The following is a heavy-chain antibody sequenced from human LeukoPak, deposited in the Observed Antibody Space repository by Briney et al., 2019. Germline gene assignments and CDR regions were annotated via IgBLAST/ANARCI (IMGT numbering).Heavy chain of an antibody. CDR1: GFAFNTYG. D-gene: IGHD1-26*01. J-gene: IGHJ4*02. Sequence: PGGSLRLSCAASGFAFNTYGMSWVRQAPGKGLEWVSAISGNGGTTYYADSVKGQFTISRDNSKNTLYLKMSSLGAEDTAVYYCAKDKGWGLDYWGQGTLVTVSS. V-gene: IGHV3-23*01. CDR3: AKDKGWGLDY. CDR2: ISGNGGTT.